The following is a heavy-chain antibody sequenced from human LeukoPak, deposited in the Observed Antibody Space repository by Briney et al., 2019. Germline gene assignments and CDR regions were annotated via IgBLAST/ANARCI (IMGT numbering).Heavy chain of an antibody. V-gene: IGHV3-66*02. CDR2: THVAGGE. CDR1: GFTVGTDF. J-gene: IGHJ4*02. Sequence: PGGSLRLSCAASGFTVGTDFMTWVRQAPGKGLVWVSMTHVAGGEFYADSVKGRFTLSIDGSKNTLYLQMNILRSEDTAVYYCANRGSWGQGTMVTVSS. CDR3: ANRGS.